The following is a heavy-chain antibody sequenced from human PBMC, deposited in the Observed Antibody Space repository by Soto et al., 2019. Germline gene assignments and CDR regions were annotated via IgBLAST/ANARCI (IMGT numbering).Heavy chain of an antibody. V-gene: IGHV1-69*13. Sequence: SVNGACDASGRTFSTYAISWGRPAPGQGLELVGGIVPISRTADYAQKFQGRVTITAXXXXRXSXMXLXXLXSQDTAVYYCVRDSGAQISRRGGQGPVGTVSS. CDR1: GRTFSTYA. CDR3: VRDSGAQISRR. J-gene: IGHJ4*02. CDR2: IVPISRTA. D-gene: IGHD6-13*01.